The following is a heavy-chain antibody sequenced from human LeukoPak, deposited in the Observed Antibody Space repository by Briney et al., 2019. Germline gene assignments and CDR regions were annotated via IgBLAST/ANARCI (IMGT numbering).Heavy chain of an antibody. CDR1: GYSFTSYW. J-gene: IGHJ5*02. V-gene: IGHV5-51*01. Sequence: GEFLKISCKGSGYSFTSYWIGWVRQMPGKGLEWMGIIYPGDSDTRYSPSFQGQVTISADKSISTAYLQWSSLKASDTAMYYCARLEPEYQLLPNWFDPWGQGTLVTVSS. CDR3: ARLEPEYQLLPNWFDP. CDR2: IYPGDSDT. D-gene: IGHD2-2*01.